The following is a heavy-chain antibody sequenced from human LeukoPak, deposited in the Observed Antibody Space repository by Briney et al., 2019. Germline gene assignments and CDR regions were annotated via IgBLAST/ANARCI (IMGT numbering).Heavy chain of an antibody. CDR3: ARSDSPDYYGSGSYVELGY. CDR2: INPNSGGT. Sequence: ASVKVSCKASGYTFTGYYMHWVRQAPGQGLEWMGWINPNSGGTNYAQKFQGRVTMTRDTSISTAYMELSRLRSDDTAVYYCARSDSPDYYGSGSYVELGYWGQGTLVTVSS. D-gene: IGHD3-10*01. CDR1: GYTFTGYY. V-gene: IGHV1-2*02. J-gene: IGHJ4*02.